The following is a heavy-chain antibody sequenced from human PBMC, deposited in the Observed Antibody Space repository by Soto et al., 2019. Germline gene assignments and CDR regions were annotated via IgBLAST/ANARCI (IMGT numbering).Heavy chain of an antibody. CDR1: GFTFSSYA. J-gene: IGHJ4*02. V-gene: IGHV3-30-3*01. Sequence: QVQLVESGGGVVQPGRSLRLSCAASGFTFSSYAMHWVRQAPGKGLEWVAVISYDGSNKYYADSVKGRFTISRDNSKNTLYLQMNSLRAEDTAVSDCARVPSASGRAHFDYWGQGTLVTVSS. D-gene: IGHD2-15*01. CDR3: ARVPSASGRAHFDY. CDR2: ISYDGSNK.